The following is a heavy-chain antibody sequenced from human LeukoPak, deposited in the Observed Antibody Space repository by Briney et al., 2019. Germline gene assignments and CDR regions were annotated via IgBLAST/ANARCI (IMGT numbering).Heavy chain of an antibody. V-gene: IGHV4-39*07. J-gene: IGHJ5*02. CDR3: AKGAGGFSYYNWFDP. CDR1: GDSISSSSSY. D-gene: IGHD5-18*01. CDR2: IYYSGSN. Sequence: SETLSLTCTVSGDSISSSSSYWGWIRQPPGKGLEWIGSIYYSGSNFDNPALKSRVTISVDTSKNQFSLKLASVTAADTAIYYCAKGAGGFSYYNWFDPWGQGTLVTVSS.